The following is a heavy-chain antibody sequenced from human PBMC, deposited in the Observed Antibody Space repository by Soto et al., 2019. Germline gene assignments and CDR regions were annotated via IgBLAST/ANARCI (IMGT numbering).Heavy chain of an antibody. CDR2: IYYSGST. V-gene: IGHV4-59*01. CDR1: GGSISSYY. D-gene: IGHD3-9*01. CDR3: AKDPYYDILTGCFDY. J-gene: IGHJ4*02. Sequence: PETLSLTCTVSGGSISSYYWSWIRQPPGKGLEWIGYIYYSGSTNYNPSLKSRVTISVDTSKNQFSLKLSSVTAADTAVYYCAKDPYYDILTGCFDYWGQGTLVTVSS.